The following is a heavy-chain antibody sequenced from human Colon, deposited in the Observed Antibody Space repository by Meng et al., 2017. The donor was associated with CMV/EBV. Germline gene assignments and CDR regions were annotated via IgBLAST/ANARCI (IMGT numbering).Heavy chain of an antibody. J-gene: IGHJ6*02. D-gene: IGHD2-15*01. Sequence: GGSLRLSCAASGSSFSNSWMIWVRRAPGKGLEWVSGISSSGGYTFYADSVKGRFTISRDNSKNTLYLQMNSLGAEDTAVYYCARPRGGAYYYYGLDVWGQGTTVTVSS. CDR2: ISSSGGYT. V-gene: IGHV3-23*01. CDR3: ARPRGGAYYYYGLDV. CDR1: GSSFSNSW.